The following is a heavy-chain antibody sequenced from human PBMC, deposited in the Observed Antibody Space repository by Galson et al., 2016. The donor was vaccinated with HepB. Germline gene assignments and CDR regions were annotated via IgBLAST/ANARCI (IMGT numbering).Heavy chain of an antibody. CDR2: IIPILVTP. CDR3: ATDRESVTGVFDY. V-gene: IGHV1-69*13. CDR1: GGTFSSSV. J-gene: IGHJ4*02. D-gene: IGHD6-19*01. Sequence: SVKVSCKASGGTFSSSVITWLRQAPGQGLEWMGDIIPILVTPNYAPHFQGRVTITADEYTTTAYMELSSLRSEDTAVYYCATDRESVTGVFDYWGQGTLVSVSS.